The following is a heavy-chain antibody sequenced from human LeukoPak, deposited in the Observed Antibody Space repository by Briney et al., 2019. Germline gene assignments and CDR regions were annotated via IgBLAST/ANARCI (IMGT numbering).Heavy chain of an antibody. J-gene: IGHJ4*02. CDR3: ARSGWNDVPDY. D-gene: IGHD1-1*01. CDR1: GGSISSYY. CDR2: IYYSGSI. Sequence: ETLSLTCPVSGGSISSYYWSWIRQPPGKGLEWIGYIYYSGSINYNPSLKSRATISVDTSKNQFSLKLSSVTAADTAVYYCARSGWNDVPDYWGQGTLVTVSS. V-gene: IGHV4-59*01.